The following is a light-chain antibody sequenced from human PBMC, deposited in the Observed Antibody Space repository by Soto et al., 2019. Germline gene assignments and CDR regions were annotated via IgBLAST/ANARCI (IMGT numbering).Light chain of an antibody. Sequence: EIVLTQSPATLSLSPGERATLSCRASQSVSSYLAWYQQKPGQAPRLLIYDASNRATGIPARFSGSGSGTDFTLTISSLEPEDFAVYHCQQRSNWPPRITFGPGTQVDIK. CDR3: QQRSNWPPRIT. J-gene: IGKJ3*01. V-gene: IGKV3-11*01. CDR1: QSVSSY. CDR2: DAS.